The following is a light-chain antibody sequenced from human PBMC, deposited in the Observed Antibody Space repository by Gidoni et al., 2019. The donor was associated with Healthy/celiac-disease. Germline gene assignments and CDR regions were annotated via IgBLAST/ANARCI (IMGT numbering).Light chain of an antibody. CDR3: QQYYSYPFT. J-gene: IGKJ3*01. V-gene: IGKV1-8*01. CDR2: AAS. Sequence: AIRMTQSPSSFSASTGDRVTITCRASQGISSYLAWYQQKPGKAPKLLIYAASPLQSGVQSRFSGSGSGTDFTLTISCLQSEDFATYYCQQYYSYPFTFGPGTKVDIK. CDR1: QGISSY.